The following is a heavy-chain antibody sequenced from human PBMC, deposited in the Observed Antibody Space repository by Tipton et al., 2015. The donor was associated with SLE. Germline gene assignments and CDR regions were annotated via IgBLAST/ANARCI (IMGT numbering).Heavy chain of an antibody. J-gene: IGHJ4*02. CDR3: TRSLDY. Sequence: TLSLTCTVSGGSISGNYYWSWIRQPPGKGLEWIGYIYHSGSTSYNPSLKSRVTMSVDTSKNQFSLNLTSVTAADTAVYYCTRSLDYWGQGTLVTVSS. CDR1: GGSISGNYY. CDR2: IYHSGST. V-gene: IGHV4-61*01.